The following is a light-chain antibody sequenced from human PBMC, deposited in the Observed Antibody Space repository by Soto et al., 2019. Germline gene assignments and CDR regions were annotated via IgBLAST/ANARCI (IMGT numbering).Light chain of an antibody. V-gene: IGKV3-20*01. CDR1: QSLSGSY. Sequence: EIVMTQSPGTLSLSPGERATLSCRASQSLSGSYLAWYQQKAGQAPRLLVYGASSRATGIPDRFSGSGSATDFTLTISRLEPEDFAVYYCQQYGSSTAWTFGQGTKLDIK. CDR3: QQYGSSTAWT. CDR2: GAS. J-gene: IGKJ1*01.